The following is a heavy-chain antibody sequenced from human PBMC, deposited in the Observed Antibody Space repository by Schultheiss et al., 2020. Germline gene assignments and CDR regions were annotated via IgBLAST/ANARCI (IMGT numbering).Heavy chain of an antibody. D-gene: IGHD3-22*01. J-gene: IGHJ4*02. Sequence: GGSLRLSCAASGFTFSNAWMNWVRQAPGKGLEWVGRIWSRTDGGTTEFSAPVRGRFTISRDDSKSTLYLHMNSLRTEDTAVYYCASGSNRYDSSDFDNWGQGTLVTVSS. CDR1: GFTFSNAW. V-gene: IGHV3-15*01. CDR2: IWSRTDGGTT. CDR3: ASGSNRYDSSDFDN.